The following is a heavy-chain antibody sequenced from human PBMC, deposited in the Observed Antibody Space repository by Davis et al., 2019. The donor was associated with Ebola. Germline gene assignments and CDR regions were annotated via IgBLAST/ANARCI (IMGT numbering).Heavy chain of an antibody. CDR1: GYTFTSYD. CDR3: ARERNSLGSDF. V-gene: IGHV1-8*01. CDR2: MNPNSGNT. D-gene: IGHD5-18*01. J-gene: IGHJ4*02. Sequence: ASVKVSCKASGYTFTSYDINWVRQATGHGLEWMGWMNPNSGNTGSAQKFQGRVTMTRDTSRTTAYMELSSLTSEDTAVYFCARERNSLGSDFWGQGTLISVSS.